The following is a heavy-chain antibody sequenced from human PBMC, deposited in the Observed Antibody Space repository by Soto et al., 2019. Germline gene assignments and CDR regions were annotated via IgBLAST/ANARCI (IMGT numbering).Heavy chain of an antibody. V-gene: IGHV5-51*01. CDR3: ASHVSGNWFDP. Sequence: GESLKISWKASGYTFSSYWIGWVRQMPGKGLEWMGIIYPPDSDTRYSPSFQGQVTISVDKSMTTAYLQWSSLKASDTAMYYCASHVSGNWFDPWGQGTLVTVSS. D-gene: IGHD1-26*01. J-gene: IGHJ5*02. CDR2: IYPPDSDT. CDR1: GYTFSSYW.